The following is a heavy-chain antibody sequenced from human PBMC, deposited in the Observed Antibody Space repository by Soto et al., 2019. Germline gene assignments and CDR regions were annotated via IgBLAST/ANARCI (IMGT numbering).Heavy chain of an antibody. Sequence: PVGSMRLSCAASGFTFSSYGMHGVRQAPGKGLEWVAVIWYDGSNKYYADSVKGRFTISRDNSKNTLYLQMNSLRAEDTAVYYCASSEYYDFWSGSYYYYGMYVWGQGTTVTVSS. CDR3: ASSEYYDFWSGSYYYYGMYV. CDR1: GFTFSSYG. D-gene: IGHD3-3*01. CDR2: IWYDGSNK. J-gene: IGHJ6*02. V-gene: IGHV3-33*01.